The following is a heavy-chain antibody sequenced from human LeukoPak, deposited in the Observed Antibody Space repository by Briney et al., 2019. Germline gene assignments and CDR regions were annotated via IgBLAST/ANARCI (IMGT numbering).Heavy chain of an antibody. CDR2: ISYSGST. Sequence: PSETLSLTCTVSGGPISSRGHYWSWIRQHPGKGLEWIGHISYSGSTYYNPSLKSPVTISLDTSKNQFSLKLSSLTAADTAVYYCARGKGYYGSGSYNYWGQGTLVTVSS. CDR3: ARGKGYYGSGSYNY. D-gene: IGHD3-10*01. V-gene: IGHV4-31*01. J-gene: IGHJ4*02. CDR1: GGPISSRGHY.